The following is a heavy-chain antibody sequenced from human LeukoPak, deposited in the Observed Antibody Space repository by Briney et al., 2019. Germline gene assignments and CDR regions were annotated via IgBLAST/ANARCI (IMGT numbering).Heavy chain of an antibody. CDR3: ARAPITSPFHFDY. J-gene: IGHJ4*02. CDR2: INWSGKST. D-gene: IGHD2-2*01. Sequence: GGSLRLSCTASGFAFDEHGMSWVRQVPGEGLEWVAGINWSGKSTSYGDSVRGRFTISRDNAKNSLSLQMDSLRAEDTALYYCARAPITSPFHFDYWGQGTLVTVSS. V-gene: IGHV3-20*04. CDR1: GFAFDEHG.